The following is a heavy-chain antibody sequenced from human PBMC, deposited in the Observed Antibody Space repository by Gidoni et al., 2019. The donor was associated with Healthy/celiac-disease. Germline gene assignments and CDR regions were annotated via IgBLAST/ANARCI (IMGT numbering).Heavy chain of an antibody. V-gene: IGHV4-34*01. Sequence: QVQLQQWGAGLLKPPETLSRTCAVYGGSFSGDYWGWIRQPPGKGLEWIGEINHSGSTNYNPSLKSRVTISVDTSKNQFSLKLSSVTAADTAVYYCAIARSSSGKGGPMCMDVWGQGTTVTVSS. CDR2: INHSGST. CDR1: GGSFSGDY. CDR3: AIARSSSGKGGPMCMDV. J-gene: IGHJ6*02. D-gene: IGHD6-13*01.